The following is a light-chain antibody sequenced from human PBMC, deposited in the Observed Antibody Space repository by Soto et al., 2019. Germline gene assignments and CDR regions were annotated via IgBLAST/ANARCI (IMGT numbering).Light chain of an antibody. Sequence: DIQMTQSPSTLSASVGDTVTDTFLASQSVSGWLAWYQQKPGEAPKLLIYDASALPRGVPSRFSGSGSGTKFTLTIASLQPDDFATYYCQQYETFSGTFGPGTKVDIK. V-gene: IGKV1-5*01. CDR3: QQYETFSGT. CDR1: QSVSGW. J-gene: IGKJ1*01. CDR2: DAS.